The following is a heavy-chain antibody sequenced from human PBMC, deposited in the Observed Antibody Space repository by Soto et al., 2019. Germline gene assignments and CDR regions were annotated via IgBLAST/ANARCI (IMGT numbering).Heavy chain of an antibody. D-gene: IGHD2-21*02. CDR3: ARGDVNWFDP. CDR1: GYSFIGYY. CDR2: INPKSGVT. Sequence: QVQLVQCGAEVKKAGVSMNVSCKASGYSFIGYYMHWVGQAPGQGLEWMGWINPKSGVTNYAQKFQGRVTMTRDTSITTAYMELSSLRSDDTAVYYCARGDVNWFDPWGQGTLVTVSS. J-gene: IGHJ5*02. V-gene: IGHV1-2*02.